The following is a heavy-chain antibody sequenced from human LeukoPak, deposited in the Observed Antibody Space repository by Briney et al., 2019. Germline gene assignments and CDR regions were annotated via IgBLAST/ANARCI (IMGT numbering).Heavy chain of an antibody. CDR1: GFTFSNAW. CDR3: TTDRFLYSSGFRDWFDP. D-gene: IGHD6-19*01. V-gene: IGHV3-15*01. Sequence: PGGSLRLSCAASGFTFSNAWMSWVRQAPGKGLEWVGRIKSKTDGGTTDYAAPVKGRFTISRDDSKNTLYLQMNSLKTEDTAVYYRTTDRFLYSSGFRDWFDPWGQGTLVTVSS. CDR2: IKSKTDGGTT. J-gene: IGHJ5*02.